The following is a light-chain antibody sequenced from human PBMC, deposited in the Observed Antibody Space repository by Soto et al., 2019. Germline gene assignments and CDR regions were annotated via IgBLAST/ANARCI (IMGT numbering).Light chain of an antibody. CDR3: QQYRRSSIT. V-gene: IGKV3-20*01. J-gene: IGKJ5*01. Sequence: ETVLTQSPGTLSVSPGESATLSCRASQSVSSSYLAWYQQKRGQAPRLLIYGASSRATGVPDRFTGSGSGTDFTLTITRLGPEDFAVYFCQQYRRSSITFGQGTRLEIK. CDR1: QSVSSSY. CDR2: GAS.